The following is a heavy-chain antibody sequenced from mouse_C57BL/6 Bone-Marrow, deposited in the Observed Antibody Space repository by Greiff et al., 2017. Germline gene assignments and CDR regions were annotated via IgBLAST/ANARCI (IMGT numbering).Heavy chain of an antibody. V-gene: IGHV5-6*02. CDR1: GFTFSSYG. CDR2: ISSGGSFT. Sequence: EVKLMESGGDLVKPGGSLKLSCAASGFTFSSYGMSWVRQTPDKMLEWVATISSGGSFTYYPDSVKGRFTFSRDNAKNTLYLQLSRLKSEDTAMYYCARRGQLRLRDAMDYWGQGTSVTVSS. J-gene: IGHJ4*01. CDR3: ARRGQLRLRDAMDY. D-gene: IGHD3-2*02.